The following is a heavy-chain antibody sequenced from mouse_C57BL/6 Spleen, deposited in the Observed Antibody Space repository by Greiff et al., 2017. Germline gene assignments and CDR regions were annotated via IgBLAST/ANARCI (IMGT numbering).Heavy chain of an antibody. D-gene: IGHD2-1*01. CDR1: GYTFTDYE. J-gene: IGHJ2*01. Sequence: QVQLQQSGAELVRPGASVTLSCKASGYTFTDYEMHWVKQTPVPGLEWIGAIDPETGGTAYNQKFKGKAILTAYKSSSTAYMELRSLTSEDSAVYYCTPYGNFDYWGQGTTLTVSS. CDR2: IDPETGGT. V-gene: IGHV1-15*01. CDR3: TPYGNFDY.